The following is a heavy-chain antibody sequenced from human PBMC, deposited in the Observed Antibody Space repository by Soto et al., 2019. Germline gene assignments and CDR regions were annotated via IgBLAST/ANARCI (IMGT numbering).Heavy chain of an antibody. D-gene: IGHD3-16*01. V-gene: IGHV4-59*12. CDR3: ALRLGDPGRLYFDY. J-gene: IGHJ4*02. CDR2: FYSAGSA. Sequence: SETLSLTCTVSGASINNFYWSWIRQAPGKGLEWLGIFYSAGSANYSPSLKSRVTISVDTSKSQFSLKLSSVTAADTAVYYCALRLGDPGRLYFDYWGQGTLVTVSS. CDR1: GASINNFY.